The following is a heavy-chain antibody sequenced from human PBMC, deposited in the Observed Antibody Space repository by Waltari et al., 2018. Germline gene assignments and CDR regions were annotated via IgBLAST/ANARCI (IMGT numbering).Heavy chain of an antibody. CDR3: ARGKYYYDGSGTFDY. CDR2: TNPNSGGT. V-gene: IGHV1-2*02. Sequence: QVQLVQSGAEVKKPGASVKVSCKASGSPFTGYYMPRVRPAPGQGLEWMGWTNPNSGGTKYAQIFQGRVTMTRDTSISTAYVELSGLRSDDTGVYYCARGKYYYDGSGTFDYWGQGTLVTVSS. CDR1: GSPFTGYY. D-gene: IGHD3-22*01. J-gene: IGHJ4*02.